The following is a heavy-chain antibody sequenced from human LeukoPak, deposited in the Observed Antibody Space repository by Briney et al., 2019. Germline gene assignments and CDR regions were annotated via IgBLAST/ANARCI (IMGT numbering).Heavy chain of an antibody. D-gene: IGHD2-15*01. CDR3: ARGSEDSAFDI. J-gene: IGHJ3*02. CDR1: GFTFGSYG. Sequence: GGSLRLSCAASGFTFGSYGMHWVRQAPGKGLEWVAVISYDGSNKYYADSVKGRFTISRDNSKNTLYLQMNSLRAEDTAVYYCARGSEDSAFDIWGQGTMVTVSS. CDR2: ISYDGSNK. V-gene: IGHV3-30*19.